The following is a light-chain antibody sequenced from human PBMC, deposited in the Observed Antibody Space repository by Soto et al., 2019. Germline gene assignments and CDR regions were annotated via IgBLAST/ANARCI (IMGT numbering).Light chain of an antibody. Sequence: DIQMTQSPSSLSASVGDRVTITCRASQGIRNYLAWYQQKPGKVPKLLIYAASTLQSGVPSRFSGSGSGTYFTLTISSLQPEDVATYYYQKYNSAPLTFGPGTKVDIK. CDR2: AAS. CDR1: QGIRNY. J-gene: IGKJ3*01. CDR3: QKYNSAPLT. V-gene: IGKV1-27*01.